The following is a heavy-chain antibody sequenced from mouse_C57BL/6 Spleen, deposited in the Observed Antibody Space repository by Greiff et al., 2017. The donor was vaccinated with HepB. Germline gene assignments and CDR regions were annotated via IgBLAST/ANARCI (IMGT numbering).Heavy chain of an antibody. CDR1: GYSIPSGYY. J-gene: IGHJ1*03. CDR2: ISYDGSN. CDR3: ARGGSYRYFDV. Sequence: EVQLQQSGPGLVKPSQSLSLTCSVTGYSIPSGYYWNWIRQFPGNKLEWMGYISYDGSNNYNPSLKNRISITRDTSKNQFFLKLNSVTTEDTATYYCARGGSYRYFDVWGTGTTVTVSS. D-gene: IGHD1-1*01. V-gene: IGHV3-6*01.